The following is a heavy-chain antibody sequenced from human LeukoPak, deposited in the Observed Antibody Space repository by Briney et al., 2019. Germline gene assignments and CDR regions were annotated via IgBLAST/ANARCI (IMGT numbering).Heavy chain of an antibody. CDR1: GGSVSSGTYY. V-gene: IGHV4-61*01. D-gene: IGHD2-15*01. J-gene: IGHJ3*02. CDR3: ARRGSGGRSFDI. CDR2: ISYSGST. Sequence: PSETLSLTCTVSGGSVSSGTYYWTWIRQPPGKGLEWIGYISYSGSTYYNPSLKSRVTISVDTSKSQFSLNLSSVTAADTAVYYCARRGSGGRSFDIWGQGTMVIVSS.